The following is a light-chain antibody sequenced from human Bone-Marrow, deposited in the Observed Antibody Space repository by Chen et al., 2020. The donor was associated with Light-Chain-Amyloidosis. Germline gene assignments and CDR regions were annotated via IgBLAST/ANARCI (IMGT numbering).Light chain of an antibody. V-gene: IGKV3-11*01. CDR1: QSVDSY. CDR3: QQRRNWPRA. CDR2: DAS. J-gene: IGKJ1*01. Sequence: IVLTQSPATLSLSPGERATLSCRASQSVDSYLAWYQQKPGQAPRLLIFDASNRATGIPARCSGSGSGTDFTLTISSLAPEAFAVYYCQQRRNWPRAFGQGTKVNIK.